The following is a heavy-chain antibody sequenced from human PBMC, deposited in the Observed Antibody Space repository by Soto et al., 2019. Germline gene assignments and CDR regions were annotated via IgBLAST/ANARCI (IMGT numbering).Heavy chain of an antibody. CDR2: IAYDGRNK. D-gene: IGHD1-1*01. J-gene: IGHJ4*02. Sequence: GGSLRLSCAASGFTFSSYAMHWVRQAPGKGLEWVAVIAYDGRNKYYADSVKGRFTISRDNSKNTLYLQMNSLRIEDTAVYYCARELERVFDSWGQGTLVTVSS. CDR1: GFTFSSYA. V-gene: IGHV3-30*04. CDR3: ARELERVFDS.